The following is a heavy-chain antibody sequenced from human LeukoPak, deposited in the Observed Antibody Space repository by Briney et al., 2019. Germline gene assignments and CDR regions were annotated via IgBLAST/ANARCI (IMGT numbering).Heavy chain of an antibody. CDR1: GYSFTNYW. Sequence: GESLKISCKASGYSFTNYWIGWVRQMPGKGLGWMGILYPGDSDTRYSPSFRGQVTISADKSISTAYLQWSSLEASDTAMYYCAKQAGYSSSWAADDAFDIWGQGTMVTVSS. CDR2: LYPGDSDT. CDR3: AKQAGYSSSWAADDAFDI. V-gene: IGHV5-51*01. D-gene: IGHD6-13*01. J-gene: IGHJ3*02.